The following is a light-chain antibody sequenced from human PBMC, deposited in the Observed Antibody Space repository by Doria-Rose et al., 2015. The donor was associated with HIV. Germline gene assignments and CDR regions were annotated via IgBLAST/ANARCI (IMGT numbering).Light chain of an antibody. CDR1: QSVSSSY. Sequence: EIVLTQSPGTLSLSPGVRATLSCRASQSVSSSYLAWYQQKPGQAPRLLIYDASSRAAGISDRFSGSGSGADFTLTTSRLEPEDFAVYYCQQYGSSPLTFGGGTKVEIE. CDR2: DAS. J-gene: IGKJ4*01. CDR3: QQYGSSPLT. V-gene: IGKV3-20*01.